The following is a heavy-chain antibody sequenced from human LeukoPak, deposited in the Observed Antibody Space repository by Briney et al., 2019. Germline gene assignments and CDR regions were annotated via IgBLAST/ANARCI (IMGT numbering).Heavy chain of an antibody. V-gene: IGHV3-7*01. CDR3: ALGLYY. CDR2: IKQDGSEK. Sequence: PGGSLRLSCVASGFTVSSNYMSWVRQAPGKGLEWVANIKQDGSEKYYVDSVKGRFTISRDNAKNSLYLQMNSLGAEDTAVYYCALGLYYWGQGTLVTVSS. CDR1: GFTVSSNY. J-gene: IGHJ4*02.